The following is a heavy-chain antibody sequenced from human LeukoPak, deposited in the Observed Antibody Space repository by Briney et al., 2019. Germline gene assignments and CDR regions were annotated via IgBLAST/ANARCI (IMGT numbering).Heavy chain of an antibody. J-gene: IGHJ4*02. D-gene: IGHD3-10*01. CDR3: TKAFGNVRGET. CDR1: GGSFSDSY. CDR2: INHSGDT. Sequence: SGTLSLTCGVYGGSFSDSYWGWIRQPPGKGLEWIGEINHSGDTNYHPSLKSRVTISVDSSKNQVSLKLSSVTAADTAVYYCTKAFGNVRGETWGQGTLVTVSS. V-gene: IGHV4-34*01.